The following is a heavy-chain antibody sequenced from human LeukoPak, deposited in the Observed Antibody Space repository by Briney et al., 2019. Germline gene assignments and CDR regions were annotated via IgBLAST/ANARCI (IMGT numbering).Heavy chain of an antibody. Sequence: GGSLRLSCAASGFTFNSYWMSWVRQAPGRELEWVANIKQDGSEKSYVDSVKGRFTISRDNAKNALYLQMNSLRAEDTAVSYCARDYISGWYVNHWGQGTLVTVSS. CDR2: IKQDGSEK. J-gene: IGHJ4*02. CDR1: GFTFNSYW. D-gene: IGHD6-19*01. CDR3: ARDYISGWYVNH. V-gene: IGHV3-7*01.